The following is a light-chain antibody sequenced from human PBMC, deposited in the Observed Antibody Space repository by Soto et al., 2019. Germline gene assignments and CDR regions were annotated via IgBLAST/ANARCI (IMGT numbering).Light chain of an antibody. V-gene: IGLV2-8*01. J-gene: IGLJ1*01. CDR3: SSYVAGDSDV. Sequence: QSALTQPPSASGSPGQSVTISCTGTSSDVGDFNYVSWYQQHPGKAPKLLIYEVYKRPSGVPDRFSGSKSGNTASLTVSGLQADDEADFYCSSYVAGDSDVFGTGTKLTVL. CDR1: SSDVGDFNY. CDR2: EVY.